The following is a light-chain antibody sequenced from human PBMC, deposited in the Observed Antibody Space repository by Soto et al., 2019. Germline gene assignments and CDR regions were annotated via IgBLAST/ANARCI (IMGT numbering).Light chain of an antibody. CDR1: QSVSSSY. J-gene: IGKJ5*01. CDR2: GAS. V-gene: IGKV3-20*01. CDR3: QQYGSSPYIT. Sequence: EIVLTQSPGTLSLSPGERATLSCRASQSVSSSYLAWYQQKPGQAPRLLIYGASSRATGIPDRFSGSGSGTDFTLTISRLEPEGFAVYYCQQYGSSPYITFGQGTRLEIK.